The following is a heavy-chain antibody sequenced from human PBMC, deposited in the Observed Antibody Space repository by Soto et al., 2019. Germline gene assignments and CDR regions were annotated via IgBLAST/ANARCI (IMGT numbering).Heavy chain of an antibody. J-gene: IGHJ6*02. CDR3: ASGDSTDCYNGVCSSFYPRYMDV. Sequence: ASVKVSCKASGYSFTDYHIHWVRQAPGQGLEWLGRINPKSGGTSTAQKFQGWVTMTTDTSISTASMELTRLTSAETAIYYCASGDSTDCYNGVCSSFYPRYMDVWGQGTQVTVSS. V-gene: IGHV1-2*04. CDR2: INPKSGGT. CDR1: GYSFTDYH. D-gene: IGHD2-8*01.